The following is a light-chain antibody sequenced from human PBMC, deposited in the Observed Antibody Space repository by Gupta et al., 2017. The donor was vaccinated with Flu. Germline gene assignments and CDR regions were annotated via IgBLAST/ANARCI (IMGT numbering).Light chain of an antibody. CDR1: RDVGIF. V-gene: IGKV1-27*01. Sequence: GDRVTITCRASRDVGIFLAWFQQKPGKVPQLLIYATSTLHSGVPPRFSGGRSGTDFTLTISSLQPEEFASYFCQHYANVPRAFGQGTKVELK. CDR3: QHYANVPRA. J-gene: IGKJ1*01. CDR2: ATS.